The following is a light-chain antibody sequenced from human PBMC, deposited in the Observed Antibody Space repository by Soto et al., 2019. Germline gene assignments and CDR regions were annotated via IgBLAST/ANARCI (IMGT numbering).Light chain of an antibody. CDR2: KGS. Sequence: LTQPASGAWSPGEAVTISCTGTNSDVGSYNLVSWYQQHPGKAPKLVIYKGSERPSGVSNRFSGSKSGNTASLTISGLQAEDEADYYCCSYAGSITFYVFGTGTKVTVL. CDR3: CSYAGSITFYV. V-gene: IGLV2-23*01. J-gene: IGLJ1*01. CDR1: NSDVGSYNL.